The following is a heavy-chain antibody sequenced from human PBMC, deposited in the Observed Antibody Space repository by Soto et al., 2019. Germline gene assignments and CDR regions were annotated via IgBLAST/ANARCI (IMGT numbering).Heavy chain of an antibody. CDR1: GGTFSSYA. V-gene: IGHV1-69*13. CDR2: IIPIFGTA. J-gene: IGHJ6*02. CDR3: ARDSLVGASEGNGMDF. D-gene: IGHD1-26*01. Sequence: SVKVSCKASGGTFSSYAISWVRQAPGQGLEWMGGIIPIFGTANYAQKFQGRVTITADESTSTAYMELSSLRSEDTAVYYCARDSLVGASEGNGMDFWGQGTTVIVSS.